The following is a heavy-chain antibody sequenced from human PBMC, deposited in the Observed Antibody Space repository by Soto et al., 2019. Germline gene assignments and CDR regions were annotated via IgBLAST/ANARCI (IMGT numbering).Heavy chain of an antibody. CDR2: IYWSGDE. V-gene: IGHV2-5*01. CDR1: GFSLSTSGVG. Sequence: QGTLKESGPTLVKPTQTLTLTCSFSGFSLSTSGVGVGWIRQSPGKAPEWLALIYWSGDEHYRPSLKSRLSIIKDTSKNHVVLIMSDLDPADTATYYCARGLAILPVFAFDIWGQGTMVTVSS. J-gene: IGHJ3*02. CDR3: ARGLAILPVFAFDI. D-gene: IGHD3-3*02.